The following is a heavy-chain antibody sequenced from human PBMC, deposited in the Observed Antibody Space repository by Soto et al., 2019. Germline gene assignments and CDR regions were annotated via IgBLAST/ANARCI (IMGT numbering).Heavy chain of an antibody. CDR3: ASSGYSYGYGFSRFDP. D-gene: IGHD5-18*01. J-gene: IGHJ5*02. Sequence: QVQLVQSGAEVKKPGSSVKVSCKASGGTFSSYAISWVRQAPGQGLEWMGGIIPIFGTANYAQKFQGRVTITADESTSTAYMEMSSLRSEDTAVYYCASSGYSYGYGFSRFDPWGQGTLVTVSS. V-gene: IGHV1-69*01. CDR2: IIPIFGTA. CDR1: GGTFSSYA.